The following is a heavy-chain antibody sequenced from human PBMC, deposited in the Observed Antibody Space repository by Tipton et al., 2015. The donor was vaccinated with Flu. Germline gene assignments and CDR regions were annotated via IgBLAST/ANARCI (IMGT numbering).Heavy chain of an antibody. CDR1: GGSISSGDYY. CDR3: ARGEYTAMGFNWFDP. Sequence: LRLSCTVSGGSISSGDYYWSWIRQPPGKGLEWIGYIYYSGSTYYNPSLKSRVTISVDTSKNQFSLKLSSVTAADTAVYYCARGEYTAMGFNWFDPWGQGTLVTVSS. J-gene: IGHJ5*02. V-gene: IGHV4-30-4*01. D-gene: IGHD5-18*01. CDR2: IYYSGST.